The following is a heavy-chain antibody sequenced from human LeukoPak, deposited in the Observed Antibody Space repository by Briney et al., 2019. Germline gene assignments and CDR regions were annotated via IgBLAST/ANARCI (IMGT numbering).Heavy chain of an antibody. D-gene: IGHD3-3*01. V-gene: IGHV4-39*07. CDR2: IYYSGST. J-gene: IGHJ3*02. Sequence: SETLSLTCTVSGGSISSSSYYWGWIRQPPGKGLEWIGSIYYSGSTYYNPSLKSRVTISVDTSKNQFSLKLSSVTAADTAVYYCARDPSTEWPPTANAFDIWGQGTMVTVSS. CDR3: ARDPSTEWPPTANAFDI. CDR1: GGSISSSSYY.